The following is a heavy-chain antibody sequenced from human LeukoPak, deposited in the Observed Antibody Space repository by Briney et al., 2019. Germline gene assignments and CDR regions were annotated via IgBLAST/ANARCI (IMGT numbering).Heavy chain of an antibody. V-gene: IGHV4-39*01. J-gene: IGHJ3*02. CDR3: ARRDIVVVPAAMPGGAFDI. Sequence: SETLSRNCTVSGGSISSSSYYWGWIRQPPGKGLEWIGSIYYSGSTYYNPSLKSRVTISVDTSKNQFSLKLSSVTAADTAVYYCARRDIVVVPAAMPGGAFDIWGQGTMVTVSS. D-gene: IGHD2-2*01. CDR2: IYYSGST. CDR1: GGSISSSSYY.